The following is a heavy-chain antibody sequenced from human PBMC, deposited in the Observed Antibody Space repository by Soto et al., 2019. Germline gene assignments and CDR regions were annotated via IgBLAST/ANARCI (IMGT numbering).Heavy chain of an antibody. D-gene: IGHD3-3*01. Sequence: SETLSLTCAVYGGSFSGYYWNWIRQPPGKGLEWIGEIDHSGYTNYNPSLKSRVTITVDTSKNQFSLRLTSVTAADKAVYYCARVRDWFDPWGQGTLVTVSS. V-gene: IGHV4-34*01. CDR1: GGSFSGYY. CDR2: IDHSGYT. J-gene: IGHJ5*02. CDR3: ARVRDWFDP.